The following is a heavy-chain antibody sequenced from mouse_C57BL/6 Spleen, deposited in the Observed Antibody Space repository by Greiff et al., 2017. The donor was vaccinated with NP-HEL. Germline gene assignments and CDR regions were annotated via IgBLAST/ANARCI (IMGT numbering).Heavy chain of an antibody. D-gene: IGHD1-1*01. CDR1: GYAFSSYW. V-gene: IGHV1-80*01. Sequence: QLQQSGAELVKPGASVKISCKASGYAFSSYWMNWVKQRPGKGLEWIGQIYPGDGDTNYNGKFKGKATLTADKSSSTAYMQLSSLTSEDSAVYFCARDYYGSSSGFAYWGQGTLVTVSA. CDR2: IYPGDGDT. J-gene: IGHJ3*01. CDR3: ARDYYGSSSGFAY.